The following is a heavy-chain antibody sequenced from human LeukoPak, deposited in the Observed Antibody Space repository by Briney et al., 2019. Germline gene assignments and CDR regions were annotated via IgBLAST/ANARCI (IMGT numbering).Heavy chain of an antibody. CDR3: ARHLTTGWRSYFDS. D-gene: IGHD6-19*01. CDR2: ISYTGNT. CDR1: SGSISSYY. J-gene: IGHJ4*02. V-gene: IGHV4-59*08. Sequence: NPSETLSLTCTISSGSISSYYWARLRQPPGKGLEWLGYISYTGNTNYNPSLKNRVTISPDTSKNHFFLKLTSVTAADTAMYYRARHLTTGWRSYFDSWGQGTLVTVSS.